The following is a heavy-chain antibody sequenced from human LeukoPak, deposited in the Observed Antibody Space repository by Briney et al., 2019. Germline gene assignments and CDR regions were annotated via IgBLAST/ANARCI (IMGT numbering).Heavy chain of an antibody. Sequence: PGGSLRLSCAASGFTFSSYAMSWVRQAPGKGLEWVSGISGSGGSTYYADSVKGRFAISRDNSKNTMFLQMTSLRAEGTAVYYCAKFPSYDSSGHDAFDIWGQGTRVTVSS. J-gene: IGHJ3*02. V-gene: IGHV3-23*01. D-gene: IGHD3-22*01. CDR1: GFTFSSYA. CDR3: AKFPSYDSSGHDAFDI. CDR2: ISGSGGST.